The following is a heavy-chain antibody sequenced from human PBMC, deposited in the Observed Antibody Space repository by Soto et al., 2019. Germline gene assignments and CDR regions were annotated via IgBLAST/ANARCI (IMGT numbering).Heavy chain of an antibody. CDR1: GYTLTELS. D-gene: IGHD3-22*01. V-gene: IGHV1-24*01. Sequence: ASVKVSCKVSGYTLTELSMHWVRQAPGKGLEWMGGFDPEDGETIYAQKFQGRVSMTEDTSTDTAYMELSSLRSEDTGVYYCATIDGSGYPPHDCWGEGALVTVSS. J-gene: IGHJ4*02. CDR2: FDPEDGET. CDR3: ATIDGSGYPPHDC.